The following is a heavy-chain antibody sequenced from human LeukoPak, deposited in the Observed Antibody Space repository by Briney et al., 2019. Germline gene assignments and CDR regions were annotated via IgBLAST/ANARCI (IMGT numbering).Heavy chain of an antibody. J-gene: IGHJ6*03. V-gene: IGHV3-23*01. Sequence: GGSLRLSCAASGFTFNTYGMSWVRQAPGKGLEWVSAISGSGGSTYYADSVKGRFTISRDNSKNTLYLQMNSLRAEDTAVYYCAKGSGHYYDSSGYRGLVYYMDVWGKGTTVTVSS. CDR1: GFTFNTYG. CDR2: ISGSGGST. D-gene: IGHD3-22*01. CDR3: AKGSGHYYDSSGYRGLVYYMDV.